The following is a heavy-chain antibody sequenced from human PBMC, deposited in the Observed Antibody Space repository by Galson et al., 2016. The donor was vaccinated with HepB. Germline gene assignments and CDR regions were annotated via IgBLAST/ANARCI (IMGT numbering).Heavy chain of an antibody. CDR2: TYYRSKWYK. J-gene: IGHJ6*02. CDR1: GDSVSSNSAA. V-gene: IGHV6-1*01. Sequence: CAISGDSVSSNSAAWNWIRLSPSRGLEWLGRTYYRSKWYKEYAESVKSRTTINAHTSENHVSLQLSSVTPEDTAVYYCARETAVTGARDYYYTLDVWGQGTTVIVSS. D-gene: IGHD1/OR15-1a*01. CDR3: ARETAVTGARDYYYTLDV.